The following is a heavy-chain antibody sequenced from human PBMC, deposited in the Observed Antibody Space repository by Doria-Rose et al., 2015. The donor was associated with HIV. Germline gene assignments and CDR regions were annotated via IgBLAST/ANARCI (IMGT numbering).Heavy chain of an antibody. J-gene: IGHJ4*02. CDR2: IWYDGSNK. Sequence: SGFTFGSYGMHWVRQAPGKGLEWVAVIWYDGSNKYYGDSVKGRFTISRDNSKNTLYLQMNSLRVEDTAVYFCAKDTSGWRTGSDYWGQGTLVTVSS. CDR3: AKDTSGWRTGSDY. CDR1: GFTFGSYG. D-gene: IGHD2-2*01. V-gene: IGHV3-33*06.